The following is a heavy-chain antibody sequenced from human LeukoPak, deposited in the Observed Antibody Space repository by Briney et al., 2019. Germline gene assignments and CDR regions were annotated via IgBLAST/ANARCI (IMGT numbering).Heavy chain of an antibody. V-gene: IGHV3-74*01. CDR1: GFTFNNYW. CDR2: INNDGSSA. J-gene: IGHJ6*02. Sequence: PGGSLRLSCAASGFTFNNYWIHWVRQVPGKGLVWVSRINNDGSSASYVDSVKGRFTISRDNAKNTLLLQMNSLRAEDTAVYYCARRGTGHGMDVWGQGTTVIVSS. CDR3: ARRGTGHGMDV. D-gene: IGHD1-1*01.